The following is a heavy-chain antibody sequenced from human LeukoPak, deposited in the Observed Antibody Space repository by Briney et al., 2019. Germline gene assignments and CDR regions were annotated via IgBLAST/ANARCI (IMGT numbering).Heavy chain of an antibody. D-gene: IGHD2-15*01. Sequence: PSETLSLTCAVYGGSFSGYYWSWIRQPPGKGLEWIGEINHSGSTNYNPSLKSRVTISVDTSKNQFSLKLSSVTAADTAVYYCARGGSVVAATLGAFDIWGQGTMVTVSS. CDR2: INHSGST. CDR3: ARGGSVVAATLGAFDI. V-gene: IGHV4-34*01. CDR1: GGSFSGYY. J-gene: IGHJ3*02.